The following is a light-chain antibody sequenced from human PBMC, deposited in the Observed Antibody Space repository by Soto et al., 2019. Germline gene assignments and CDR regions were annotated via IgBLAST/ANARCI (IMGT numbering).Light chain of an antibody. CDR2: GAS. CDR3: QQYGSSPAT. J-gene: IGKJ2*01. Sequence: EIVLTQSPGTLSLSPGERATLSCSASQSVSSSYLAWYQQKPGQAPRLIIYGASSRATGIPDRFSGSGSGTDFTLTISRLEPEDFAGYYCQQYGSSPATFGQRTKLEIK. CDR1: QSVSSSY. V-gene: IGKV3-20*01.